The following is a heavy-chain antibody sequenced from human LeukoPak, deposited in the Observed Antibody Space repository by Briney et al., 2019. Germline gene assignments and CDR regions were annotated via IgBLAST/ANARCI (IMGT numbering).Heavy chain of an antibody. D-gene: IGHD2-2*01. V-gene: IGHV3-23*01. CDR1: GFTFSSYA. Sequence: PGGSLRLSCAASGFTFSSYAMSWVRQAPGKGLEWVSAISGSGGSTYYADSVKGRFTISRDNSKNTLYLQMNSLRAEDTAVYYCAKEAPYCSSTSCSYFDCWGQGTLVTVSS. CDR3: AKEAPYCSSTSCSYFDC. J-gene: IGHJ4*02. CDR2: ISGSGGST.